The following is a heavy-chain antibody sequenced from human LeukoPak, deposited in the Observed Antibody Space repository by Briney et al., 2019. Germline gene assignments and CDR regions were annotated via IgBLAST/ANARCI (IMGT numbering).Heavy chain of an antibody. Sequence: SETLSLTCTVSGGSISSYYWSWIRQPPGKGLEWIGYIYYSGSTNYNPSLKSRVTISVDTSKNQFSLKLSSVTAADTAVHYCARGTHTAMALWEFDYWGQGTLVTVSS. CDR2: IYYSGST. CDR3: ARGTHTAMALWEFDY. D-gene: IGHD5-18*01. J-gene: IGHJ4*02. CDR1: GGSISSYY. V-gene: IGHV4-59*01.